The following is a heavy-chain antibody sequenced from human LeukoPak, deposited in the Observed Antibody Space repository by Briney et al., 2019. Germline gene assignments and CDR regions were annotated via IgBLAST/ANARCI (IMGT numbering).Heavy chain of an antibody. CDR2: ISSSSSTI. CDR1: GFTFSSYS. Sequence: GGSLRLSCAASGFTFSSYSMNWVRQAPGKGLEWVSYISSSSSTIYYADSVKGRFTISRDNAKNSLYLQMNSLRAEDTAVYYCAKDLGWLGHAFDIWGQGTMVTVSS. D-gene: IGHD3-22*01. CDR3: AKDLGWLGHAFDI. J-gene: IGHJ3*02. V-gene: IGHV3-48*01.